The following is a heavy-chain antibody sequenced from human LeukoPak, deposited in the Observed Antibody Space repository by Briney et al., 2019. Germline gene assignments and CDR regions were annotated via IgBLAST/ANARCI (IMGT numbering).Heavy chain of an antibody. D-gene: IGHD2-2*01. CDR2: ISSSSSYI. CDR3: ARDSVVPAANFDY. Sequence: GGSLRLSCAASGFTFSSYSMYWVRQAPGKGLEWVSSISSSSSYIYYADSVKGRFTISRDNAKNSLYLQMNSLRAEDTAVYYCARDSVVPAANFDYWGQGTLVTVSS. V-gene: IGHV3-21*01. CDR1: GFTFSSYS. J-gene: IGHJ4*02.